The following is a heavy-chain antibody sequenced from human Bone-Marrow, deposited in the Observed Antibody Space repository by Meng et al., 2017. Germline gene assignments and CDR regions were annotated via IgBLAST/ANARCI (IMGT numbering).Heavy chain of an antibody. V-gene: IGHV3-20*04. D-gene: IGHD4-23*01. CDR2: INWNGGST. J-gene: IGHJ4*02. Sequence: GESLKISCAVSGFTFDDYGMSWVRQAPGKGLEWVSGINWNGGSTGYADSVKGRFTISRDNAKNSLYLQMNSLRAEDTALYYCARGRTVVTPSFDYWGQGTLVTVSS. CDR1: GFTFDDYG. CDR3: ARGRTVVTPSFDY.